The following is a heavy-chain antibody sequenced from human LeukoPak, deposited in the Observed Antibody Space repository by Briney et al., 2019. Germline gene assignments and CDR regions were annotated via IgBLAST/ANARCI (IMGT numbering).Heavy chain of an antibody. D-gene: IGHD3-22*01. CDR3: ARHTYYYDSSGYRAVLFDY. Sequence: SETLSLTCTVSGGSISSYYWSWIRQPPGKGLEWIGYIYYSGSTNYNPSLKSRVTISVDTSKNQFSLKVSSVTAADTAVYYCARHTYYYDSSGYRAVLFDYWGQGTLVTVSS. CDR2: IYYSGST. J-gene: IGHJ4*02. V-gene: IGHV4-59*08. CDR1: GGSISSYY.